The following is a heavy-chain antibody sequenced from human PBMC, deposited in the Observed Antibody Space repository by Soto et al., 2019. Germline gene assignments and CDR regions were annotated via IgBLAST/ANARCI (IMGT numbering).Heavy chain of an antibody. CDR2: IYPSGNT. Sequence: LSLTCAVSGGSISSYYWSWIRQTAGKGLEWIGRIYPSGNTNYNPSLKSRVTMSIDTSKNQLSLKLRSVTAADTAVYFCAGDEGYYYSGVDVWGQGTAVTVSS. V-gene: IGHV4-4*07. CDR3: AGDEGYYYSGVDV. J-gene: IGHJ6*02. CDR1: GGSISSYY.